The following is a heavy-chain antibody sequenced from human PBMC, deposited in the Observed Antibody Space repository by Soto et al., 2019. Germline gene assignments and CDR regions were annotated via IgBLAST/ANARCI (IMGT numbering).Heavy chain of an antibody. CDR2: IYYIGIT. CDR1: RGSVSSGTYY. CDR3: ARVNGGPYYFEY. D-gene: IGHD2-8*01. V-gene: IGHV4-61*01. J-gene: IGHJ4*01. Sequence: PSETLSLTCTVSRGSVSSGTYYWTWIRQLPGKGLEWIGYIYYIGITNYNQSLESRVTISPVTSKNQFSLNLTSVTAADTAVYYCARVNGGPYYFEYGRHGTLVTVSS.